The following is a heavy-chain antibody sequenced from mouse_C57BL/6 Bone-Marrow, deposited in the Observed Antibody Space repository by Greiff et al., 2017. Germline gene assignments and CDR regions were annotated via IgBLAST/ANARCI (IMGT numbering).Heavy chain of an antibody. J-gene: IGHJ2*01. Sequence: QVHVKQSGTELVKPGASVKLSCKASGYTFTSYWMHWVKQRPGQGLEWIGNINPSNGGTNYNEKFKSKATLPVDKSSSTAYMQLSSLTSEDSAVYYCARWLWLRPGVYFDYWGQGTTLTVSS. CDR3: ARWLWLRPGVYFDY. V-gene: IGHV1-53*01. D-gene: IGHD2-2*01. CDR2: INPSNGGT. CDR1: GYTFTSYW.